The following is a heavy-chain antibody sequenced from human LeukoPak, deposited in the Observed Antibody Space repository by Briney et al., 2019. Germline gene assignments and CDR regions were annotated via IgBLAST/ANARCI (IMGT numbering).Heavy chain of an antibody. Sequence: PSETLSLTCTVSGGSLSNHYWNWIRQPPGKGLEWIGYIYYTGNTNYNPSLTSRVTISVDTSKNQFSLKLSSVPAADTAVYYCPRYLYYYDSSGYTGGSDYWGQGTLVTVSS. CDR3: PRYLYYYDSSGYTGGSDY. CDR2: IYYTGNT. CDR1: GGSLSNHY. D-gene: IGHD3-22*01. J-gene: IGHJ4*02. V-gene: IGHV4-59*08.